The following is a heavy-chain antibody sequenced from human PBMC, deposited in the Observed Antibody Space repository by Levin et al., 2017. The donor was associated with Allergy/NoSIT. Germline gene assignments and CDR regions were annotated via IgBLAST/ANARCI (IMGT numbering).Heavy chain of an antibody. V-gene: IGHV4-38-2*01. D-gene: IGHD1-20*01. CDR1: GYSISSGYY. J-gene: IGHJ6*03. CDR2: IFHSGTT. Sequence: PSETLSLTCAVSGYSISSGYYWGWIRQSPGRGLEWIGSIFHSGTTYYNPSLKSRVTVSVDTSKNQFSLKLSSVTAADTAVYYCVSSWYNWNSHYYYYYIDAWGKGTTVTVSS. CDR3: VSSWYNWNSHYYYYYIDA.